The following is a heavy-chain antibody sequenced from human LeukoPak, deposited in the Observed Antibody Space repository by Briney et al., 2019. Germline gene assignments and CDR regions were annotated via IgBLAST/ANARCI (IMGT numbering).Heavy chain of an antibody. V-gene: IGHV4-59*12. D-gene: IGHD3-22*01. Sequence: NPSETLSLTCTVSGGSISSYYWSWIRQPPGKGLEWIGYIYYSGSTNYNPSLKSRVTLSVDVSKNQFSLRLSCVPAADTAVYFCARLAYYLDSSGYSLYYFANWGQGTPVTVYS. J-gene: IGHJ4*02. CDR1: GGSISSYY. CDR3: ARLAYYLDSSGYSLYYFAN. CDR2: IYYSGST.